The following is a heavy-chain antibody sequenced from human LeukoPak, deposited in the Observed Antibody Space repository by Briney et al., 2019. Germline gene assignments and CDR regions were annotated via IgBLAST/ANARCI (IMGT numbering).Heavy chain of an antibody. D-gene: IGHD2-2*02. CDR1: GGSFSGYY. V-gene: IGHV4-34*01. Sequence: SETLSLTCAVYGGSFSGYYWSWIRQPPVKGLEWIGEINHSGSTNYNPSLKSRITISVDTSKNQFSLKLSSVTAADTAVYYCARGRRYCSSTSCYRYYYYYYGMDVWGQGTTVTVSS. J-gene: IGHJ6*02. CDR3: ARGRRYCSSTSCYRYYYYYYGMDV. CDR2: INHSGST.